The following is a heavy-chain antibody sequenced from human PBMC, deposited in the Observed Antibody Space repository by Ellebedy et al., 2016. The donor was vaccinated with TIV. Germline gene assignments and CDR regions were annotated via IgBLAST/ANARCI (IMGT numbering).Heavy chain of an antibody. CDR1: GIRFGDFF. J-gene: IGHJ4*02. V-gene: IGHV3-23*01. CDR3: REGHYSDV. Sequence: GESLKISXATSGIRFGDFFMSWVRQAPGRGLQWVSTISASGDDTYLADSVKGRFTISRDNSRNILYLQMSSLRDEDSAIYYCREGHYSDVWGQGTQVTVSA. CDR2: ISASGDDT.